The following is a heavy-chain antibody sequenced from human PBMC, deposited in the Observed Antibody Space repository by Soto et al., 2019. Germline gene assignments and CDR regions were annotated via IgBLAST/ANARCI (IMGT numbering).Heavy chain of an antibody. V-gene: IGHV3-23*01. Sequence: GGSLRLSCAASGFTFSSYAMTWVRQAPGKGLEWVSTISSSTYYADSVKGRFTISRDNSKNTLYLQMNSLRAEDTAVYYCAKREGRNFDYWGQGTLVTVS. J-gene: IGHJ4*02. CDR3: AKREGRNFDY. CDR1: GFTFSSYA. D-gene: IGHD3-10*01. CDR2: ISSST.